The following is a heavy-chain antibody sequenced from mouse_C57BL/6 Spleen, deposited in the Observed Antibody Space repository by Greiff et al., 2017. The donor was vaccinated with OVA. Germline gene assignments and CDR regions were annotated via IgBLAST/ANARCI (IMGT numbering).Heavy chain of an antibody. J-gene: IGHJ2*01. CDR2: IYPGNSDP. CDR3: TRREPAYYFHY. V-gene: IGHV1-5*01. Sequence: EVQLQQSGTVLARPGASVKMSCKTSGYTFSSYWMHWLQQRPGQGLVSIGAIYPGNSDPRYNHKFKGKDKLTAVTSASTDYMELISLTNEDSAVYYCTRREPAYYFHYWGQGTTLTVSS. CDR1: GYTFSSYW.